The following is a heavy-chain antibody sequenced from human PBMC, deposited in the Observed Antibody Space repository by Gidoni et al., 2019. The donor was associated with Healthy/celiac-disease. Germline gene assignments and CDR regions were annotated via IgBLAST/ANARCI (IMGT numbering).Heavy chain of an antibody. CDR1: GGSISSYY. Sequence: QVQLQESGPGLVKPSETLSLTCTVSGGSISSYYWSWIRQPAGKGLEWIGRIYTSGSTNYNPSLKSRVTMSVDTSKNQFSLKLSSVTAADTAVYYCARDEYSSFPYYYYGMDVWGQGTTVTVSS. CDR3: ARDEYSSFPYYYYGMDV. J-gene: IGHJ6*02. CDR2: IYTSGST. D-gene: IGHD6-6*01. V-gene: IGHV4-4*07.